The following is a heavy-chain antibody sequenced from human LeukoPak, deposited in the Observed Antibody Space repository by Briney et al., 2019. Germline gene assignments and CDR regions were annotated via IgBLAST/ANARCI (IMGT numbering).Heavy chain of an antibody. J-gene: IGHJ5*02. CDR1: GFTFRNYG. Sequence: GRSLRLSCAASGFTFRNYGMHWVRQAPGKGLEWVAVFWYDGSNKYYADSVKGRFTISRDNSKNTLYLQMNSLRVEDTAVYYCARAVGYCSGNICFANWFDPWGQGTLVTVSS. V-gene: IGHV3-33*01. D-gene: IGHD2-15*01. CDR3: ARAVGYCSGNICFANWFDP. CDR2: FWYDGSNK.